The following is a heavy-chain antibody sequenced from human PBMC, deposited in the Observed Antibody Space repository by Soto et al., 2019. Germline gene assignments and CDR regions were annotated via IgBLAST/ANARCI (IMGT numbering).Heavy chain of an antibody. CDR1: GYRFESYG. J-gene: IGHJ6*02. Sequence: GAPVEVSCTAYGYRFESYGISCVRQAPGQGLEWMGWISAYNGNTNYAQKLQGRVTMTTDTSTSTAYMELRSLRSDDTAVYYCARPTLWFGVGMDGWGQGTTVTVSS. V-gene: IGHV1-18*04. CDR2: ISAYNGNT. CDR3: ARPTLWFGVGMDG. D-gene: IGHD3-10*01.